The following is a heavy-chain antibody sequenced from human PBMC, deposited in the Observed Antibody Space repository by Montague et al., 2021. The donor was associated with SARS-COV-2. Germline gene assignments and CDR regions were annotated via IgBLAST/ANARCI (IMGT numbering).Heavy chain of an antibody. CDR2: INNYGSST. CDR1: GFTFRNYW. J-gene: IGHJ4*02. CDR3: ARDSSSWSGALDY. D-gene: IGHD6-13*01. Sequence: SLRLSCAASGFTFRNYWMHWVRQAPGKGLVWVSRINNYGSSTSYADSVKGRFTISRDNAKNTLYLQMNSLRVEDTAVYYCARDSSSWSGALDYWGQGTLVTVSS. V-gene: IGHV3-74*01.